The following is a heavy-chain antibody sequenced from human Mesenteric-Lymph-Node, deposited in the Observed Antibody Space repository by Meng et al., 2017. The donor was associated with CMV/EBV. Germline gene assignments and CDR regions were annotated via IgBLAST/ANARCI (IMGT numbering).Heavy chain of an antibody. D-gene: IGHD4-23*01. CDR1: WSLRCYY. CDR2: INHSGST. Sequence: LRELGAGPVEASEALSPPWRGLWWSLRCYYWSWIRQPPGKGLEWIGEINHSGSTNYNPSLKSRVTISVDTSKNQFSLKLSSVTAADTAVYYCARHQRWLKSEGGFNYWGQGTLVTVSS. V-gene: IGHV4-34*01. J-gene: IGHJ4*02. CDR3: ARHQRWLKSEGGFNY.